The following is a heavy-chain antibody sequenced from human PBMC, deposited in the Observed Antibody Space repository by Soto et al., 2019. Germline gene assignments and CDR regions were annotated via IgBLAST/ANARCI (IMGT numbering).Heavy chain of an antibody. D-gene: IGHD3-3*01. Sequence: QVQLVESGGGVVQPGRSLRLSCAASGFTFSSYAMHWVRQAPGKGLEWVAVISYDGSNKYYADSVKGRFTISRDNSKNTLYLQMNSLRAEDTAVYYCASPLGAGPEGWGQGTLVTVSS. V-gene: IGHV3-30-3*01. J-gene: IGHJ4*02. CDR3: ASPLGAGPEG. CDR2: ISYDGSNK. CDR1: GFTFSSYA.